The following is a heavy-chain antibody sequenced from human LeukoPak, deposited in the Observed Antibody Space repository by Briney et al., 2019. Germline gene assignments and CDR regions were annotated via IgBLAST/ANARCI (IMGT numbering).Heavy chain of an antibody. V-gene: IGHV4-39*01. CDR1: GGSISSSSYY. J-gene: IGHJ4*02. Sequence: PSETLSLTCTVSGGSISSSSYYWGWIRQPPGKGLEWIGSIYYSGSTYYNPSLKSRVTISVDTSKNQFSLKLSSVTAADTAVYYCARRGAEWELPYVDYWGQGTLVTVSS. D-gene: IGHD1-26*01. CDR2: IYYSGST. CDR3: ARRGAEWELPYVDY.